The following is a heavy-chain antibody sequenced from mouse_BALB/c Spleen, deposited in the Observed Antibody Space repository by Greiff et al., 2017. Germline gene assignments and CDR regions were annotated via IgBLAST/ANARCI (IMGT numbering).Heavy chain of an antibody. CDR3: AREKLGRRVFDY. CDR1: GFSLTGYG. D-gene: IGHD4-1*01. J-gene: IGHJ2*01. CDR2: LWGDGST. Sequence: QVQLKESGPGLVAPSQSLSITCTVSGFSLTGYGVNWVRQPPGKGLEWLGMLWGDGSTDYNSALKSRLSISKDNSKSQVFLKMNSLQTDDTARYYCAREKLGRRVFDYWGQGTTLTVSS. V-gene: IGHV2-6-7*01.